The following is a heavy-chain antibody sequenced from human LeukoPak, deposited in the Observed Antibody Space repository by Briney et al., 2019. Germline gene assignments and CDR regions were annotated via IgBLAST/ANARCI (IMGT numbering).Heavy chain of an antibody. CDR1: GFTFSSYG. CDR3: AKDRRIAAAGPFDY. V-gene: IGHV3-30*18. D-gene: IGHD6-13*01. J-gene: IGHJ4*02. Sequence: GGSLRLSCAAPGFTFSSYGMHWVRQAPGKGLEWVAVISYDGSNKYYADSVKGRFTISRDNSKNTLYLQMNSLRAEDTAVYYCAKDRRIAAAGPFDYWGQGTLVTVSS. CDR2: ISYDGSNK.